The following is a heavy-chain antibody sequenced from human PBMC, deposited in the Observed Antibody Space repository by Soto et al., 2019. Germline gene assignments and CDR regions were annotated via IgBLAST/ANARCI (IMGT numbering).Heavy chain of an antibody. Sequence: RWSLRLSCAASGFIFSNFGMPWVCQAPCQVLEWVAVIWYDGSNEYYADSVKGRFTIAKDNSKNMLYLQMNSLRAEDTAVYYCAKGLPANYDDFIGYYYLDYWGQVTPVTVSS. V-gene: IGHV3-33*06. CDR3: AKGLPANYDDFIGYYYLDY. CDR1: GFIFSNFG. J-gene: IGHJ4*02. D-gene: IGHD3-22*01. CDR2: IWYDGSNE.